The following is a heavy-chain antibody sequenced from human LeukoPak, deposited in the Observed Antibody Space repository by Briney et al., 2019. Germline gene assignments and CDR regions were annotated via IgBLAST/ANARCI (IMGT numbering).Heavy chain of an antibody. D-gene: IGHD4-17*01. CDR3: ARDPDYGDYGSNWYFDL. CDR2: ISSSSYI. Sequence: GGSLRLSCSASGFTFSTYWMSWVRQAPGKGLEWVSSISSSSYIYYADSVKGRFTISRDNAKDSLYLQMNSLRAEDTAVYYCARDPDYGDYGSNWYFDLWGRGTLVTVSS. J-gene: IGHJ2*01. CDR1: GFTFSTYW. V-gene: IGHV3-21*01.